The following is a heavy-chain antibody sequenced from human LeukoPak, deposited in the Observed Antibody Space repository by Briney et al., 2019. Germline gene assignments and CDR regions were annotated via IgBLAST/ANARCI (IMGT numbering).Heavy chain of an antibody. CDR2: IKGDGSST. D-gene: IGHD3-22*01. J-gene: IGHJ4*02. Sequence: GGSLRLSCAASGFTFSNNWMHWIRQAPGKGLVWVSRIKGDGSSTDYADSVRGRFTISRDDSKNMVYLQMDSLRAEDTAVYYCAKDREYDDSCDYNGWGQGTLVTVSS. CDR3: AKDREYDDSCDYNG. CDR1: GFTFSNNW. V-gene: IGHV3-74*01.